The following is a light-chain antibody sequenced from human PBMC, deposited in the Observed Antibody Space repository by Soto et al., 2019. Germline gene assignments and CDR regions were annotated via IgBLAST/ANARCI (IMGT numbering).Light chain of an antibody. CDR2: DVS. CDR3: QQYDYSRT. J-gene: IGKJ1*01. V-gene: IGKV1-5*01. Sequence: PLTQSPSTLSASVGDRVTITCRASQSISTWLAWYQQKPGRAPRLLIYDVSNLESGVPSRFSGSGSGTEFTLTITSLQPEDFGIYYCQQYDYSRTFGQGTKVDIK. CDR1: QSISTW.